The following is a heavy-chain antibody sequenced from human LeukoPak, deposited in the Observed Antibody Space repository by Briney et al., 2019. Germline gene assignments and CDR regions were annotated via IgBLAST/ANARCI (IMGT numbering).Heavy chain of an antibody. CDR1: GFTFSSYV. CDR2: ISGSGGST. V-gene: IGHV3-23*01. D-gene: IGHD2-2*01. J-gene: IGHJ6*02. CDR3: AKGGCSSTSCYPPGYYYGMYV. Sequence: HPGGSLRRSCAASGFTFSSYVMSWVRQAPGKGLEWVSAISGSGGSTYYADSVKGRFTISRDNSKHPLYLQMNSLRAENTAVYYCAKGGCSSTSCYPPGYYYGMYVWGQGSTVTVSS.